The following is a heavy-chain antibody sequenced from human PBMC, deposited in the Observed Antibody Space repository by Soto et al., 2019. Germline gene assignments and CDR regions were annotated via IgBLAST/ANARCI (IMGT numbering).Heavy chain of an antibody. D-gene: IGHD3-16*01. CDR2: ISGSGGDT. J-gene: IGHJ4*02. V-gene: IGHV3-23*01. CDR3: AAQAEGFRMGPLDY. Sequence: EVQLLESGGGLVQPGGSLRLSCAASGFTFSTHAMTWVRQAPGKGPEWVSVISGSGGDTYYADSVKGRFTISRDNSENSLYLQKNSLRAEDMAIYYCAAQAEGFRMGPLDYWGQGTLLTVSS. CDR1: GFTFSTHA.